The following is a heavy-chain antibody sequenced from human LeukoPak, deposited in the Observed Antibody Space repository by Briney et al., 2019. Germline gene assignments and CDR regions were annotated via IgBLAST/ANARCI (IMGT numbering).Heavy chain of an antibody. Sequence: SETLSLTCTVSGGSISSYYWSWIRQPPGKGLEWIGNIFYSGSTNYNPSLKSRLTISVDTSKNHFFLELRSVTAADTAVYFCAKSTTWNPKYDYWGQGTLVTVSS. V-gene: IGHV4-59*08. J-gene: IGHJ4*02. CDR2: IFYSGST. CDR1: GGSISSYY. CDR3: AKSTTWNPKYDY. D-gene: IGHD2-2*01.